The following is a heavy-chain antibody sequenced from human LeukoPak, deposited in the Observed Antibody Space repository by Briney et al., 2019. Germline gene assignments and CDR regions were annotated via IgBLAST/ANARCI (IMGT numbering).Heavy chain of an antibody. CDR3: ARGRTLYSSSFDY. CDR2: IYYSGST. J-gene: IGHJ4*02. V-gene: IGHV4-59*01. CDR1: GGSISSYY. D-gene: IGHD6-13*01. Sequence: SETLSLTCTVSGGSISSYYWSWIRQPPGKGLEGIGYIYYSGSTNYNPSLKSRVTISVDTSKNQFSLKLSSVTAADTAVYYCARGRTLYSSSFDYWGQGTLVTVSS.